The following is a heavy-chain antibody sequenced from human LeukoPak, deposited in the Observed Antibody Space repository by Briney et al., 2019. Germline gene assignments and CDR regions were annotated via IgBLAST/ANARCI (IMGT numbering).Heavy chain of an antibody. CDR1: GGTFSSYA. J-gene: IGHJ5*02. Sequence: GASVKVSCKASGGTFSSYAISWVRQAPGQGLEWMGRINPKNGDTNYAQKFQDRVTMTRDTSMSAAYMEISRLTYDDTAVYYCGRGIQSFDPWGRGTLVTVSS. CDR2: INPKNGDT. V-gene: IGHV1-2*06. CDR3: GRGIQSFDP.